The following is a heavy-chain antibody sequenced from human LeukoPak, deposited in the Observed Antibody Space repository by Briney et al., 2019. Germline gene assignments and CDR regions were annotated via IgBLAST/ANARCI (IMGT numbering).Heavy chain of an antibody. CDR2: IFTSGTT. Sequence: KTSETLSLTCTVSGGSISSSYWSWIRQPAGKGLEWIGRIFTSGTTEYNPSLKSRVTMSVDTSENQFSLKLTSVTAADTAVYYCARDFGFGSAWGQGTLVTVSS. J-gene: IGHJ5*02. CDR3: ARDFGFGSA. V-gene: IGHV4-4*07. D-gene: IGHD6-19*01. CDR1: GGSISSSY.